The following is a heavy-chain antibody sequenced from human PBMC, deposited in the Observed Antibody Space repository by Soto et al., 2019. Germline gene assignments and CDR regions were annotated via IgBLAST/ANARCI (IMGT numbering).Heavy chain of an antibody. J-gene: IGHJ6*02. CDR3: ARDLEAVAGTWWH. CDR2: ISSSGSTI. CDR1: GFTFSDYY. V-gene: IGHV3-11*01. D-gene: IGHD6-19*01. Sequence: GGSLRLSCAASGFTFSDYYMSWIRQAPGKGLEWVSYISSSGSTIYYAESVKGRFTISRDNAKNSLYLQMNSLRAEDTAVYYCARDLEAVAGTWWHWGQGTTVTVSS.